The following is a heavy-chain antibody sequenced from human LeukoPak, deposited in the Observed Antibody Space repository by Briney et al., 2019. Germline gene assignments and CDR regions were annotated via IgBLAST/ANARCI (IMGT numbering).Heavy chain of an antibody. CDR2: IYSGGRT. CDR3: AREDYYGSGSYFD. V-gene: IGHV3-53*01. CDR1: GFTVSSNY. Sequence: GGSLRLSCAASGFTVSSNYMSWVRQAPGKGLEWVSVIYSGGRTYYADSVKGRFTISRDNSKNTLYLQMNSLRAEDTAVYYCAREDYYGSGSYFDWGQGTLVTVSS. J-gene: IGHJ4*02. D-gene: IGHD3-10*01.